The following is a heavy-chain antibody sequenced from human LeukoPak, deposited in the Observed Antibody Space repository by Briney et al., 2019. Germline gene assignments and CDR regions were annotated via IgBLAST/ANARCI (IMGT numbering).Heavy chain of an antibody. CDR2: IWYDGSNK. V-gene: IGHV3-33*08. J-gene: IGHJ4*02. D-gene: IGHD3-16*02. Sequence: GGSLRLSCAASGFTFSSYAMPWVRQAPGKGPEWVAVIWYDGSNKYYADSVKGRFTISRDNSKNTLYLQMNSLRAEDTAVYYCARDESITFGGVIVMLDYFDYWGQGTLVTVSS. CDR1: GFTFSSYA. CDR3: ARDESITFGGVIVMLDYFDY.